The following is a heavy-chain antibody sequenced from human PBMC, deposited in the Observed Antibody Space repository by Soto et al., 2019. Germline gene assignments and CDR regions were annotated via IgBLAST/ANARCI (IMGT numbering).Heavy chain of an antibody. J-gene: IGHJ5*02. CDR1: GYTFTSYV. Sequence: GASVKVSCKASGYTFTSYVISLVRQAPGQGLEWMGWISAYNGNTNYAQKLQGRVTMTTDTSTSTAYMELRSLRSDDTAVYYCARHITIFGVVTDNWFDPWGQGTLVTVSS. D-gene: IGHD3-3*01. CDR2: ISAYNGNT. CDR3: ARHITIFGVVTDNWFDP. V-gene: IGHV1-18*01.